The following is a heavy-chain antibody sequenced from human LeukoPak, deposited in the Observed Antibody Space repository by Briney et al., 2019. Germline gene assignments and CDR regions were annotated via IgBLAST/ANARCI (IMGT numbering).Heavy chain of an antibody. CDR1: GGTFSSYA. CDR3: ARGALGDWTTAY. J-gene: IGHJ4*02. D-gene: IGHD4-17*01. V-gene: IGHV1-69*04. CDR2: IIPILGIA. Sequence: GASVKVSCKASGGTFSSYAISWVRQAPGQGLEWMGRIIPILGIANYAQKFHGTVTITAAKSTSTAYMELSSLRSEDTAVYYCARGALGDWTTAYWGQGSLVTVSS.